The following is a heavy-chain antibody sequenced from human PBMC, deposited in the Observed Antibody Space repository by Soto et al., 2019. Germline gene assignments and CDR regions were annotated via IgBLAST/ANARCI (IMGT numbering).Heavy chain of an antibody. Sequence: GGSLRLSCAASGFTFSSYAMSWVRQAPGKGLEWVSAISGSGGSTYYADSVKGRFTISRDNSKNTLYLQMNSLRAEDTAVYYCAKSGEDGCSSTSCYPDYYYYYGMDVWGQGTTVTVSS. CDR1: GFTFSSYA. CDR3: AKSGEDGCSSTSCYPDYYYYYGMDV. J-gene: IGHJ6*02. CDR2: ISGSGGST. V-gene: IGHV3-23*01. D-gene: IGHD2-2*01.